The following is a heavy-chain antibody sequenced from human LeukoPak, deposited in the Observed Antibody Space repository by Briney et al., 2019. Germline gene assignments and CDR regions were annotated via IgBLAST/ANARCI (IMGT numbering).Heavy chain of an antibody. Sequence: SETLSLTCTVSGGSISNYYWSWIRQAPGKGLEWIGYIYNSGSTNYNPSLKSRVTISVDTSTNQFSLKLTSVTTADTAVYYCASGGYSFDYWGQGTLVTVSS. CDR2: IYNSGST. J-gene: IGHJ4*02. D-gene: IGHD5-18*01. V-gene: IGHV4-59*01. CDR1: GGSISNYY. CDR3: ASGGYSFDY.